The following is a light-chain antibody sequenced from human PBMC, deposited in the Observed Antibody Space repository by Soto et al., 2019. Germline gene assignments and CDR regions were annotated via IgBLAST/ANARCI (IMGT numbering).Light chain of an antibody. CDR2: AAS. J-gene: IGKJ5*01. V-gene: IGKV3-20*01. CDR1: QSLTSSY. Sequence: EIVLTQSPGTLSLSPGERASLSCRASQSLTSSYLAWYQQKPGQAPRLLIHAASSRATGIPDRFSGSGSGTDCTLTISRLEPEDFAVYYCQLRSRSPRQITFGQGTRLEIK. CDR3: QLRSRSPRQIT.